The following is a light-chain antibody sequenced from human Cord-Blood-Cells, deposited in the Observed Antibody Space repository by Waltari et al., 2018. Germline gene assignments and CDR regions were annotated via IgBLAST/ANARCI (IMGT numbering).Light chain of an antibody. CDR1: SSDVGSYNL. J-gene: IGLJ3*02. V-gene: IGLV2-23*02. Sequence: QSALTQPASVSGSPGQSITISCTGTSSDVGSYNLVSWYQQHPGKAPKLMIYEVSKRASGVSNRFSGSNAGNTASLTISGRQAEDEADYYCCSYAGSRVFGGGTKLTVL. CDR3: CSYAGSRV. CDR2: EVS.